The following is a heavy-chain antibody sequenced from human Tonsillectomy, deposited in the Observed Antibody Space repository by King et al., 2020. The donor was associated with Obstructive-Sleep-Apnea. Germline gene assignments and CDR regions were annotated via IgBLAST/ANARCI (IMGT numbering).Heavy chain of an antibody. CDR1: GFTFISYA. Sequence: VQLVESGGGLVQPGGSLRLSCAASGFTFISYAMSWVRQAPGKGLEWVSAISGSGGSTSYADSVKGRFTITRDNSKNTLYMQLNSLRAEDTAVHYCAKDQHGSESYYNGFVYWGQGTRVTVSS. D-gene: IGHD3-10*01. J-gene: IGHJ4*02. CDR3: AKDQHGSESYYNGFVY. V-gene: IGHV3-23*04. CDR2: ISGSGGST.